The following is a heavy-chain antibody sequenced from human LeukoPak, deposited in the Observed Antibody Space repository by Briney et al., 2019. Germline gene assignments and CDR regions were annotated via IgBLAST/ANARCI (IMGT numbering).Heavy chain of an antibody. J-gene: IGHJ4*02. V-gene: IGHV1-69*05. CDR2: VIAIFGRV. Sequence: SVKVSCKASSGTFSSYGISWVRQAPGQGLEWMGGVIAIFGRVKYGQKFQGRATITTDESTSTAYMELSSLTSEDTGVYYCARGELGDSSGFSFFDYGGQGTLVTVSS. CDR1: SGTFSSYG. D-gene: IGHD3-22*01. CDR3: ARGELGDSSGFSFFDY.